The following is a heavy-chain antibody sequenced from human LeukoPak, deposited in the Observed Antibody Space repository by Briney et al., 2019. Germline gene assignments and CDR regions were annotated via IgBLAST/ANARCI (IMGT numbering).Heavy chain of an antibody. V-gene: IGHV3-30*03. CDR2: ISYDGSNK. D-gene: IGHD4-11*01. J-gene: IGHJ6*02. CDR1: GFTFSSYG. Sequence: PGRSLRLSCAASGFTFSSYGMHWVRQAPGKGLEWVAVISYDGSNKYYADSVKGRFTISRDNSKNTLYLQMNSLRAEDTAVYYCARDRSYSNSMDVWGQGTTVTVSS. CDR3: ARDRSYSNSMDV.